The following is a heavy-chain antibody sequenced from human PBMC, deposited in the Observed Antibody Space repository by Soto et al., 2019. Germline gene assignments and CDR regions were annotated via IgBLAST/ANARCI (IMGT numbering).Heavy chain of an antibody. J-gene: IGHJ4*02. CDR1: GFSLSTSGVG. V-gene: IGHV2-5*02. CDR3: ARGWYSSSSGFFDY. Sequence: QITLKESGPTLVKPTQTLTLTCTFSGFSLSTSGVGVGWIRQPPGKALEWLALIYWDDDKRYSPSLKSRLTITKDTSKNQVVLTLTNMDPVDTATYFCARGWYSSSSGFFDYWGQGTLVTVSS. D-gene: IGHD6-6*01. CDR2: IYWDDDK.